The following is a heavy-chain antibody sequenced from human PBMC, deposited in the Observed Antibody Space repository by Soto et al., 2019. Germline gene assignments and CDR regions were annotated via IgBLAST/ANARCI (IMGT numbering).Heavy chain of an antibody. CDR3: ARENRRAGTTYPNYFDY. Sequence: QVQLVQSGAEVKKPGSSVKVSCKASGGTFSSYAISWVRQAPGQGLEWMGGIIPIFGTANYAQKFQGRVTITADESTSTAYMELSSLRSEDTAVYYCARENRRAGTTYPNYFDYWGQGTLVTVSS. V-gene: IGHV1-69*12. D-gene: IGHD1-1*01. CDR1: GGTFSSYA. J-gene: IGHJ4*02. CDR2: IIPIFGTA.